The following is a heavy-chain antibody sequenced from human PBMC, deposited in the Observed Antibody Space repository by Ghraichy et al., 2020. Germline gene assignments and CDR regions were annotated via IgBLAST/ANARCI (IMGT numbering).Heavy chain of an antibody. CDR2: TYYRSKWYN. D-gene: IGHD3-16*01. J-gene: IGHJ3*02. CDR3: ARDRSGGWPWTHRREAFDI. CDR1: GDSVSSNSAA. Sequence: SQTLSLTCAISGDSVSSNSAAWNWIRQSPSRGLEWLGRTYYRSKWYNDYAVSVKSRITINPDTSKNQFSLQLNSVTPEDTAVYYCARDRSGGWPWTHRREAFDIWGQGTMVTVSS. V-gene: IGHV6-1*01.